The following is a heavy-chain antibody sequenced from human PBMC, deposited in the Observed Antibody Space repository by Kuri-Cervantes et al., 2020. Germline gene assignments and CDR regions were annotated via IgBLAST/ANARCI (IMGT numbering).Heavy chain of an antibody. CDR3: IRDFGEAGATNAFDV. CDR1: GFFFGAYW. V-gene: IGHV3-74*01. CDR2: INFDGSHT. D-gene: IGHD1-26*01. J-gene: IGHJ3*01. Sequence: GESLKISCVASGFFFGAYWMHWVRQAPGKGLVWVARINFDGSHTSFADFAQGRFTISRDNTKNTVYLQLNNLGAEDPALYYCIRDFGEAGATNAFDVWGQGTKGTVSS.